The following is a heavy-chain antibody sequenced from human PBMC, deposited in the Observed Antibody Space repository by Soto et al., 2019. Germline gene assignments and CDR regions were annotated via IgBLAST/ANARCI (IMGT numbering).Heavy chain of an antibody. Sequence: SETLSLTCTVSRGSISSGTNYWAWIRQPPGKGLEWIANIYYSGSTFYNPSLKSRVTISLDTSENQFSLKVNSVTAADTAVYYCARIGGYHGPLDYWGQGTPVTVSS. V-gene: IGHV4-39*07. CDR3: ARIGGYHGPLDY. D-gene: IGHD6-25*01. CDR2: IYYSGST. J-gene: IGHJ4*02. CDR1: RGSISSGTNY.